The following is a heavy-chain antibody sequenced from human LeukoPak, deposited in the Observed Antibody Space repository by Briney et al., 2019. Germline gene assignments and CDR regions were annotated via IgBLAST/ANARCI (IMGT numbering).Heavy chain of an antibody. D-gene: IGHD3-3*01. CDR3: ARRQYDFWSGQPYYYYGMDV. V-gene: IGHV4-39*01. CDR2: IYYSGST. J-gene: IGHJ6*02. Sequence: PSQTLSLTCTVSGGSISSGGYYWGWIRQPPGKGLEWIGSIYYSGSTYYNPSLKSRVTISVDTSKNQFSLKLSSVTAADTAVYYCARRQYDFWSGQPYYYYGMDVWGQGTTVTVSS. CDR1: GGSISSGGYY.